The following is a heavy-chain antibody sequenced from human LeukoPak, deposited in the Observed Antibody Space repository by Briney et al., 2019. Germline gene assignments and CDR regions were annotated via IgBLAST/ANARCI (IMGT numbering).Heavy chain of an antibody. CDR3: ARGGHTSTADFYFDY. Sequence: GASVKVSCKASGYTFTDYYIHWVRQAPGQGLEWMGWINPSSDDTNYAQDFQGRVTMTRDTSITTAYLGLNSLKSDDTAVYYCARGGHTSTADFYFDYWGQGTLVTVSS. V-gene: IGHV1-2*02. CDR1: GYTFTDYY. D-gene: IGHD1-26*01. J-gene: IGHJ4*02. CDR2: INPSSDDT.